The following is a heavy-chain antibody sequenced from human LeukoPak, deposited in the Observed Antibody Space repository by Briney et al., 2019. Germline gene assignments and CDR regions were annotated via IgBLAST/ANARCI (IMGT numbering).Heavy chain of an antibody. CDR3: ARGFRPTTVTSYYFDY. CDR2: IWYDGSNK. Sequence: GGSLRLSCAASGFTFSIYGMHWVRQAPGKGLERVAVIWYDGSNKYYADSVKGRFTISRDNSKNTLYLQMNSMRAEDTAVYYCARGFRPTTVTSYYFDYWGQGTLVTVSS. V-gene: IGHV3-33*01. D-gene: IGHD4-17*01. CDR1: GFTFSIYG. J-gene: IGHJ4*02.